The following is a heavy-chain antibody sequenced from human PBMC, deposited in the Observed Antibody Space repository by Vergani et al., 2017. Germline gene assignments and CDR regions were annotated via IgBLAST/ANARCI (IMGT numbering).Heavy chain of an antibody. D-gene: IGHD3-22*01. CDR1: GFTFSSYS. CDR2: ISSSSSTI. J-gene: IGHJ3*02. V-gene: IGHV3-48*01. Sequence: EVQLVESGGGVVQPGGSLRLSCAASGFTFSSYSMNWVRQAPGKGLEWVSYISSSSSTIYYADSVKGRFTISRDNAKNSLYLQMNSLRAEDTAVYYCARDDYYDSSGYDIWGQGTMVTVSS. CDR3: ARDDYYDSSGYDI.